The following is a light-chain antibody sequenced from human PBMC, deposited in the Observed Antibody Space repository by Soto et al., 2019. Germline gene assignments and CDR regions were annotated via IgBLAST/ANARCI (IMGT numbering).Light chain of an antibody. CDR2: GAS. CDR1: QSVSSN. V-gene: IGKV3-15*01. CDR3: QQDNNWPLT. J-gene: IGKJ4*01. Sequence: EIVMTQSPATLSVSPGERATLSCRASQSVSSNLAWYQQKPGQAPRLLLYGASTRATGIPARFSGSGSGTEFTLSISSLQSEDCAVYYWQQDNNWPLTFGGGTKVEIK.